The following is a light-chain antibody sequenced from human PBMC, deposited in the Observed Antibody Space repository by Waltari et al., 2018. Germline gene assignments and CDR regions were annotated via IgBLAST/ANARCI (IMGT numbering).Light chain of an antibody. CDR1: SSDVGGYNY. V-gene: IGLV2-14*03. J-gene: IGLJ2*01. CDR2: DVS. Sequence: QSALTQPASVSGSPGQSITISCTGTSSDVGGYNYVSWYQHHPGKAPKLMIYDVSNRPSGVSKRFYGSKSGNTASLTISGLQAEDEADYYCSSYTSSSTVVFGGGTKLTVL. CDR3: SSYTSSSTVV.